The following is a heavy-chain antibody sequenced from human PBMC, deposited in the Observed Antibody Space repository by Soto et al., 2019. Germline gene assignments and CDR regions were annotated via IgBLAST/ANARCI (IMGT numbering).Heavy chain of an antibody. Sequence: ASVKVSCKASGYIFTNYDITWVRQAPGQGLEWMGWISAYNGNTNYAQKLQDRVTMTTDTSTSTAYMELRSLRSDDTAVYYCARGSVGATFFDYWGQGTLVTVSS. J-gene: IGHJ4*02. CDR2: ISAYNGNT. V-gene: IGHV1-18*01. D-gene: IGHD1-26*01. CDR1: GYIFTNYD. CDR3: ARGSVGATFFDY.